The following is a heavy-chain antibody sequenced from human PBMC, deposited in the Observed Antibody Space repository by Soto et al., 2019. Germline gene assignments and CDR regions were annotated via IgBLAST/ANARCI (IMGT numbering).Heavy chain of an antibody. Sequence: EVQLSESGGGLVQPGGSLRLSCAASGLTFSRADLSWVRQAPGKGLEWVSAISGSGGDIHYADSVKGRFTVSRDNPKNTLFLQMSSRRVENTAIYYCATHSWDHWGQGTLVTVSS. V-gene: IGHV3-23*01. CDR3: ATHSWDH. CDR2: ISGSGGDI. CDR1: GLTFSRAD. J-gene: IGHJ4*02.